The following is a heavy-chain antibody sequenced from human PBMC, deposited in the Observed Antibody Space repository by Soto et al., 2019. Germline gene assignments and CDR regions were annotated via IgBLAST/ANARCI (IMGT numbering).Heavy chain of an antibody. D-gene: IGHD2-15*01. Sequence: ASVKASCEASGYTFTRYYMHWVRQAPGQGLEWMGIINPSGGSTSYAQKFQGRVTMTRDTSTSTVYMELSSLRSEDTAVYYCAREVGCSGGSCLVWGQGTLVTVSS. V-gene: IGHV1-46*03. CDR2: INPSGGST. CDR3: AREVGCSGGSCLV. J-gene: IGHJ1*01. CDR1: GYTFTRYY.